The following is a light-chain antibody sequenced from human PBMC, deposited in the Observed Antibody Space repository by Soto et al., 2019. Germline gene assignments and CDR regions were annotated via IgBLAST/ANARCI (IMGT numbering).Light chain of an antibody. CDR3: HQYGSSPVT. V-gene: IGKV3-20*01. CDR1: QSVTSSY. CDR2: DTS. J-gene: IGKJ2*01. Sequence: EIVLTQSPGTLSLSPGERATLSCWASQSVTSSYLAWYQQEPGQAPRLLIYDTSSRATGIPDRFSGSGSGTDFTLTISRLEPEDVAVYYCHQYGSSPVTFGQGTKLEIK.